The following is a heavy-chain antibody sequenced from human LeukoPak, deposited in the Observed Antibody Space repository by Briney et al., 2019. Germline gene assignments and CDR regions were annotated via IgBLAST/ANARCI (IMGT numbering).Heavy chain of an antibody. CDR3: AKDPGYSGYDGFAFDI. V-gene: IGHV3-30*18. J-gene: IGHJ3*02. Sequence: GGSLRLSCTASGFTFSTYGMHWVRQAPGKGLEWVTLISYDGSTKYYSDSVKGRFTLSRDNSKNTPYLQMNSLRAEDTAVYYCAKDPGYSGYDGFAFDIWGQGTMVTVSS. D-gene: IGHD5-12*01. CDR1: GFTFSTYG. CDR2: ISYDGSTK.